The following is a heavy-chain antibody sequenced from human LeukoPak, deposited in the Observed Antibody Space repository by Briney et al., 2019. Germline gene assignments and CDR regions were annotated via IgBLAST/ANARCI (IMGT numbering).Heavy chain of an antibody. D-gene: IGHD3-22*01. CDR2: ISSSSSYI. Sequence: GGSLRLSCAASGFTFSSYSMNWVRQAPGKGLEWVSSISSSSSYIYYADSVKGRFTTSRDNAKNSLYLQMNSLRAEDTAVYYCARDSDSGFFDYWGQGTLVTVSS. V-gene: IGHV3-21*01. CDR3: ARDSDSGFFDY. J-gene: IGHJ4*02. CDR1: GFTFSSYS.